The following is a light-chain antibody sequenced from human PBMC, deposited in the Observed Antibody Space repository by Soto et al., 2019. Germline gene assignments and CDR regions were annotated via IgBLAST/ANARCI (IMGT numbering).Light chain of an antibody. CDR3: QQSYTTPT. Sequence: DIQLTQSPASLSASVGDRVTITCRASQSIDIYLNWYQQKPGKAPKLLIYAASSLQSGVPSTFSGSGSGTDFTLTISSLQPDDCATYYCQQSYTTPTFGGGTKVEIK. CDR2: AAS. V-gene: IGKV1-39*01. J-gene: IGKJ4*01. CDR1: QSIDIY.